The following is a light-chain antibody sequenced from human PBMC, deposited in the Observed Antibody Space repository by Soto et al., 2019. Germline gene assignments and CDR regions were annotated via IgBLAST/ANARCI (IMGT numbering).Light chain of an antibody. CDR2: AGS. J-gene: IGKJ5*01. V-gene: IGKV1-39*01. Sequence: DMQMTQSPSSLASSGGDRVTITCRANQSISNYLNCYHQKQGKHPKMLIYAGSSLQSGVPSRFSGSGSGTAFTLTISSPQHADFATYYCQQSYRTPSITFGQGTRLEIK. CDR1: QSISNY. CDR3: QQSYRTPSIT.